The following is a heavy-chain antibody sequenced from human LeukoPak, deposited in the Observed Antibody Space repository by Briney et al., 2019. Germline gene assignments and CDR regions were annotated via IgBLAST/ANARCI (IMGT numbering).Heavy chain of an antibody. CDR3: AKAAIGQYRLYYFDC. Sequence: GGSLRLSCAASGFTFSSFAMSWVRQAPGKGLEWVSSISGSGESTYYADYVKGRFTVSRDNSKNTVNLQLNSLRAEDTAVYYCAKAAIGQYRLYYFDCWGQGTLITVSS. V-gene: IGHV3-23*01. CDR2: ISGSGEST. D-gene: IGHD2-21*02. CDR1: GFTFSSFA. J-gene: IGHJ4*02.